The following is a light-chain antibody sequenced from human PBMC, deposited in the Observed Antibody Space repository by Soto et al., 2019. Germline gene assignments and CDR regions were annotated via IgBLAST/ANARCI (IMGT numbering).Light chain of an antibody. J-gene: IGKJ4*01. V-gene: IGKV3-15*01. Sequence: EIVLTQSPGTLSLSPGERATLSCRASQSVSSGYLAWYQHKPGQTPRLLIYATSTRATGIPARFSGSGSGTEFTLTISSLQSEDFAVYYCQHYNNLPLTFGGGTKVDIK. CDR2: ATS. CDR1: QSVSSGY. CDR3: QHYNNLPLT.